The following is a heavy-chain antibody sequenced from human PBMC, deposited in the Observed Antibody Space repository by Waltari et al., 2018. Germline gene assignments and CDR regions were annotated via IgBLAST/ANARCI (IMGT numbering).Heavy chain of an antibody. D-gene: IGHD3-16*01. CDR1: GASVVRNY. J-gene: IGHJ5*02. CDR2: IYVGGTT. CDR3: ARETRHGDWFDP. Sequence: QVQLHESGPGLVQPSEPLSLACSVSGASVVRNYWSWIRQAAGKGMEWIGRIYVGGTTNYNPALSGRVSMSVDMSKNQIFLKIMSVTAADTGVYYCARETRHGDWFDPWGQGTLVTVSS. V-gene: IGHV4-4*07.